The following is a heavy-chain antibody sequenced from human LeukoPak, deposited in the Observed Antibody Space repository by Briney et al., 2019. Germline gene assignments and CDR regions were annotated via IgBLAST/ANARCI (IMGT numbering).Heavy chain of an antibody. CDR1: GFTVGDYG. D-gene: IGHD3/OR15-3a*01. Sequence: GVSLRLSCTASGFTVGDYGMNWVRQAPGKGLQWVGFSRSKSSGGTTEYAASVKGRFTISRDESKSIVYLQMNSLGSEDTAVYFCSRWTGDVSVSIHWGPGTLVTV. V-gene: IGHV3-49*04. CDR2: SRSKSSGGTT. J-gene: IGHJ4*02. CDR3: SRWTGDVSVSIH.